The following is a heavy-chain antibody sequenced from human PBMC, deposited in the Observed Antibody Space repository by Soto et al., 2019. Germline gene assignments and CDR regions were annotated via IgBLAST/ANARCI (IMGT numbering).Heavy chain of an antibody. CDR1: GDSISSYF. CDR2: LFHSGRT. V-gene: IGHV4-59*01. Sequence: PSDTLSLTCTVSGDSISSYFWTWIRQPPGKALEWFGYLFHSGRTNYTPSLTSRVTMSADTSNNQFSLTLTSVTAADTAVYYCAKAVKYYDSTGYDAFAVWGQGIMVTVSS. CDR3: AKAVKYYDSTGYDAFAV. D-gene: IGHD3-22*01. J-gene: IGHJ3*01.